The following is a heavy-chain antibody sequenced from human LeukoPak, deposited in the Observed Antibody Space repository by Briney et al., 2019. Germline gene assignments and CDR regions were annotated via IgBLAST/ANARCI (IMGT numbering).Heavy chain of an antibody. J-gene: IGHJ4*02. D-gene: IGHD1-26*01. V-gene: IGHV3-74*01. CDR1: GFTLSNHW. Sequence: GGSLRLSCSASGFTLSNHWIHWVRQAPGKGLVWVSRINTDGSSTNYADSVKGRFTVSRDNAKSTLYLQMNSLRAEDTAVYYCARDTGATLRFDYWGQGTLVTVSS. CDR2: INTDGSST. CDR3: ARDTGATLRFDY.